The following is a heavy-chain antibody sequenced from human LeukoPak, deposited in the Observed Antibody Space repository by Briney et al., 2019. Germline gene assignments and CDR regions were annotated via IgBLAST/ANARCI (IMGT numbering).Heavy chain of an antibody. CDR2: IYSAGKT. CDR3: ARHFYDNSGHFEDAFDV. V-gene: IGHV4-59*08. J-gene: IGHJ3*01. Sequence: PSETLSLTCSLSVDSLSRSYWSWIRQPPGKALEWLGYIYSAGKTHYNPSLESRVSMLADTSKSQLSLRLTSVTAADTAIYFCARHFYDNSGHFEDAFDVWGPGALVTISS. D-gene: IGHD3-22*01. CDR1: VDSLSRSY.